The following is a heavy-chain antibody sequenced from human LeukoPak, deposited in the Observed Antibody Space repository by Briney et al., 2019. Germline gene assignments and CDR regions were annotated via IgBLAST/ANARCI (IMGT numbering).Heavy chain of an antibody. V-gene: IGHV1-58*02. CDR3: AADHCSGGSCYSYYGMDV. CDR2: IVVGSGNT. D-gene: IGHD2-15*01. CDR1: GFTFTSSA. J-gene: IGHJ6*02. Sequence: SVKVSCKASGFTFTSSAMQWVRQARGQRLEWIGWIVVGSGNTNYAQKFRERVTITRDMATSTAYMELSSLRSEDTAVYYCAADHCSGGSCYSYYGMDVWGQATTVTVSS.